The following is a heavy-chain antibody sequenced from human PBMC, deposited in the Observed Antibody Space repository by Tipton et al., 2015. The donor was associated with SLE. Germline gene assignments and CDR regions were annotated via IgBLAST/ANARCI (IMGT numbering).Heavy chain of an antibody. CDR1: GYTFTNYD. D-gene: IGHD3-10*01. CDR3: ARGSGTYYNDADY. V-gene: IGHV1-8*01. J-gene: IGHJ4*02. CDR2: MNPNSGDT. Sequence: QVQLVQSGAEVKKPGASVKVSCKASGYTFTNYDITWVRQATGQGLEWMGWMNPNSGDTDYAQKFQGRVTMTRSTSISTAYMELSSLRSEDTAVYFCARGSGTYYNDADYWGQGTLVTVSS.